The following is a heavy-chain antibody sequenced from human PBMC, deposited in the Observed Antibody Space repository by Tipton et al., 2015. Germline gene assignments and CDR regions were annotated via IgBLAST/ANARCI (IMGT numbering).Heavy chain of an antibody. CDR3: ASRAYYDTRGYYQYYFDY. V-gene: IGHV3-23*01. J-gene: IGHJ4*02. D-gene: IGHD3-22*01. Sequence: SLRLSCVASGFTFSNYGLSCVRQAPGKGLEWVSGISGSGAGTYNADSVKGRFTISRDNSKNTLYLQMSRLRADDTAVYYCASRAYYDTRGYYQYYFDYWGQGTLVTVSS. CDR2: ISGSGAGT. CDR1: GFTFSNYG.